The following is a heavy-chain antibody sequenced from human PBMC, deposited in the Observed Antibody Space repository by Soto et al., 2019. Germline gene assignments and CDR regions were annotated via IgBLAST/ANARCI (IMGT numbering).Heavy chain of an antibody. CDR2: ISASNGNR. D-gene: IGHD2-2*01. J-gene: IGHJ4*02. V-gene: IGHV1-18*04. CDR3: VRDPQRNDY. Sequence: QVQLVQSGAEVKKPGASVKVSCKASGYDFSSYGISWVRQAPGQGREWMGWISASNGNRDYAQQLQGRVTMTSDTSRTTAYMELRSLRSDDTAVYYCVRDPQRNDYWGQGTLVNVSS. CDR1: GYDFSSYG.